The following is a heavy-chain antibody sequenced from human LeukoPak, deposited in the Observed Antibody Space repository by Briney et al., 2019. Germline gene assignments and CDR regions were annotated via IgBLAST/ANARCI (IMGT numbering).Heavy chain of an antibody. CDR1: GFTFSSYW. Sequence: AGGSLRLSCAASGFTFSSYWMSWVRQAPGKGLEWVANIKQDGSEKYYVGSVKGRFTISRDNAKNSLYLQMNSLRAEDTAVYYCARENSSSPTGLYYYYMDVWGKGTTVTVSS. CDR2: IKQDGSEK. V-gene: IGHV3-7*01. J-gene: IGHJ6*03. CDR3: ARENSSSPTGLYYYYMDV. D-gene: IGHD6-6*01.